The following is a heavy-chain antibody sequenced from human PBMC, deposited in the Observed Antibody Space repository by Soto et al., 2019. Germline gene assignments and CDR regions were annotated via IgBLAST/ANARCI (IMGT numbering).Heavy chain of an antibody. CDR3: VKSRGGNNFDFFD. V-gene: IGHV3-64D*06. Sequence: PGGSLRLSCSASGFTFSSYAMHWVRQAPGKGLEYVSGIRGNGDPPFYADSVKGRFTISRDNSKNTLYLQMTSLSADDTAVYYCVKSRGGNNFDFFDWGQGVAVTVSS. D-gene: IGHD5-12*01. CDR1: GFTFSSYA. J-gene: IGHJ4*02. CDR2: IRGNGDPP.